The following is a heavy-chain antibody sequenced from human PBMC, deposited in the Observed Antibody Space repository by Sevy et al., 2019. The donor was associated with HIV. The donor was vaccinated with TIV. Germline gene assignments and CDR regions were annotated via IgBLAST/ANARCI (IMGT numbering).Heavy chain of an antibody. CDR3: ARHGGLVDRAFDF. V-gene: IGHV4-39*01. D-gene: IGHD3-10*01. Sequence: SETLSLTCTVSGVSMSSSDYDWGWIRQPPGNGLEWIGSMYFSGRSKYKSSLQSRVTISIDKSKNQFSLTVTSVTVADTAVYYCARHGGLVDRAFDFWGQGTLVTVSS. J-gene: IGHJ4*02. CDR1: GVSMSSSDYD. CDR2: MYFSGRS.